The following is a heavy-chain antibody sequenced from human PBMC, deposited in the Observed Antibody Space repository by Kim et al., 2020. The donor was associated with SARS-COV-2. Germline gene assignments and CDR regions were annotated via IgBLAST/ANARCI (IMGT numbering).Heavy chain of an antibody. CDR2: IYYSGST. D-gene: IGHD6-13*01. V-gene: IGHV4-59*01. Sequence: SETLSLTCTVSGGSISSYYWSWIRQPPGKGLEWIGYIYYSGSTNYNPSLKSRVTISVDTSKNQFSLKLSSVTAADTAVYYCARAPSYSSSWYPKPYYFDYWGQGTLVTVSS. CDR3: ARAPSYSSSWYPKPYYFDY. J-gene: IGHJ4*02. CDR1: GGSISSYY.